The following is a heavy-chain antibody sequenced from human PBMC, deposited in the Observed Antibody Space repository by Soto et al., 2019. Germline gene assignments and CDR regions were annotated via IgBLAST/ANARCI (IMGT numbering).Heavy chain of an antibody. Sequence: SETLSLTCAVSGGSISSGGYSWSWIRQPPGKGLEWIGYIYHSGSTYYNPSLKSRVTISVDRSKNQFSLKLSSVTAADTAVYYCAREGLGYCSSTSCPRAFDICGQGTMVTVSS. CDR3: AREGLGYCSSTSCPRAFDI. CDR1: GGSISSGGYS. CDR2: IYHSGST. D-gene: IGHD2-2*01. J-gene: IGHJ3*02. V-gene: IGHV4-30-2*01.